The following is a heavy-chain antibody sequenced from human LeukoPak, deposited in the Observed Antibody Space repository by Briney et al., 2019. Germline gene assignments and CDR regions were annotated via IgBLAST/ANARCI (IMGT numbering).Heavy chain of an antibody. V-gene: IGHV3-7*01. CDR1: GFTFSSYW. J-gene: IGHJ6*03. Sequence: PGGSLRLSCAASGFTFSSYWMSWVRQPPGKGLEWVANIKQDGSEKYYVDCLKGRFTVSRDNAKNALYLQINSLRVGDTAVYFCARVGAATFYWYYMDVWGKGTTVTVSS. D-gene: IGHD3-10*01. CDR2: IKQDGSEK. CDR3: ARVGAATFYWYYMDV.